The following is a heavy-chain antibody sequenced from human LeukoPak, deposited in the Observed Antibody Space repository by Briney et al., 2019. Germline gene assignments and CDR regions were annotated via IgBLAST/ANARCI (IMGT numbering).Heavy chain of an antibody. V-gene: IGHV3-7*01. D-gene: IGHD1-26*01. CDR1: GFTFSSYW. CDR2: IKPDGSAE. J-gene: IGHJ4*02. CDR3: ARDSWELFPSYFDY. Sequence: GGSLRLSCAASGFTFSSYWMSWVRQAPGKGLEWVADIKPDGSAENYVDSVKGRFTTSRDNAKNSLYLQMNSLRAEDTAVYYCARDSWELFPSYFDYWGQGTLVTVSS.